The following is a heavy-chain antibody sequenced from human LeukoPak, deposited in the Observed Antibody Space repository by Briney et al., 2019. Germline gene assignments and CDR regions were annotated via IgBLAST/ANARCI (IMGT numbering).Heavy chain of an antibody. J-gene: IGHJ4*02. Sequence: GGSLRLSCAASGFTFSSYGMHWVRQAPGKGLEWVAVISYDGSNKYYADSVKGRFTISRDNSKNTLYLQMNSLGAEDTAVYYCAAAGPYSSGWHFDYWGQGTLVTVSS. D-gene: IGHD6-19*01. CDR1: GFTFSSYG. CDR3: AAAGPYSSGWHFDY. V-gene: IGHV3-30*03. CDR2: ISYDGSNK.